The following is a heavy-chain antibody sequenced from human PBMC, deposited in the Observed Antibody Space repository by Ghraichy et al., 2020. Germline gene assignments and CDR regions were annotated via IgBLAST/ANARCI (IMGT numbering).Heavy chain of an antibody. CDR2: MYLSGST. J-gene: IGHJ3*01. CDR3: ARGGFFSYAFDV. V-gene: IGHV4-30-2*01. Sequence: QTLSLTCTVSGDSISSGPYSWSWIRQPPGKGLEWIGYMYLSGSTYYNLSLKSRVTISIDRSKHQFSLKMSSVTAADTAVYYCARGGFFSYAFDVWGQGTMVTVPS. D-gene: IGHD2/OR15-2a*01. CDR1: GDSISSGPYS.